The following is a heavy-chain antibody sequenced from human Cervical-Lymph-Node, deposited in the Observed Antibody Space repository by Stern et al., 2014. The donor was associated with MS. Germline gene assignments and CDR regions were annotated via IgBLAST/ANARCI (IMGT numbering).Heavy chain of an antibody. D-gene: IGHD3-3*01. CDR1: GYTFTSYG. J-gene: IGHJ4*02. Sequence: MQLVQSGAEVKKPGASVKVSCKASGYTFTSYGISWVRQAPGQGLEWMGWISAYNGNTNYAQNVQGRITMTTDTSTSTAYMQLRSLRTDDEAVYYCSRDYYDFWSGSVYYFDYWGQGTLVTVSS. V-gene: IGHV1-18*01. CDR3: SRDYYDFWSGSVYYFDY. CDR2: ISAYNGNT.